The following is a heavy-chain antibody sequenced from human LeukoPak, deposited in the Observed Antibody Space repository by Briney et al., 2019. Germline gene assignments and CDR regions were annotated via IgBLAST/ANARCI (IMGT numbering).Heavy chain of an antibody. V-gene: IGHV4-39*07. CDR2: LYFRGNT. Sequence: SETLSLTCSVSGGSISINSYYWDWIRQSPGKGLEWLGSLYFRGNTYYKPSLKSRVIISVDTSKNQFSLKLNSVTDADTAVYYCARAREAATIDYWGQGTLVIVSS. CDR3: ARAREAATIDY. CDR1: GGSISINSYY. J-gene: IGHJ4*02. D-gene: IGHD6-25*01.